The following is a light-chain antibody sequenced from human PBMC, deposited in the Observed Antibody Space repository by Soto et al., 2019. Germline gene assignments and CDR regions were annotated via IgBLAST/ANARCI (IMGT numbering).Light chain of an antibody. CDR2: GAS. J-gene: IGKJ1*01. CDR3: QQYNNWPLT. Sequence: IVMAKSPGTLSVSPGERATLSCGASQNIGNTVGWYQEKPGQAPRLLIYGASTRATGIPERFSGSGSGTEFTLTISSLQSEDFAVYYCQQYNNWPLTFGQGTKLDIK. CDR1: QNIGNT. V-gene: IGKV3-15*01.